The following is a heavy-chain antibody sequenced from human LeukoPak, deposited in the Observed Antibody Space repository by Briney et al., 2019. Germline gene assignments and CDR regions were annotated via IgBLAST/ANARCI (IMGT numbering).Heavy chain of an antibody. Sequence: PGGSLRLSCAASGFTFSSYSMNWVRQAPGKGLEWVSYISSSSSTIYYADSVKGRFTISRDNAKNSLYLQMNSLRAEDTAVYYCAREMATGVTVMDVWGKGTTVTVSS. CDR2: ISSSSSTI. J-gene: IGHJ6*03. D-gene: IGHD5-24*01. V-gene: IGHV3-48*01. CDR1: GFTFSSYS. CDR3: AREMATGVTVMDV.